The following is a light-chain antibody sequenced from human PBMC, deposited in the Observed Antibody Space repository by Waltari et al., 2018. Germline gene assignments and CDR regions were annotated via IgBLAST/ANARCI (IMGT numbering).Light chain of an antibody. CDR1: QSIGTS. CDR2: YAS. J-gene: IGKJ1*01. V-gene: IGKV6-21*01. Sequence: EIVLTQSPNFQSVTPKEKVTITCRASQSIGTSIHWYQQKPDQSPKLLIKYASQSFSGVPSRFSGSGSGTDFTLTINSLEAEDAATYYCHQRYTLPRTFGQGTKVEIK. CDR3: HQRYTLPRT.